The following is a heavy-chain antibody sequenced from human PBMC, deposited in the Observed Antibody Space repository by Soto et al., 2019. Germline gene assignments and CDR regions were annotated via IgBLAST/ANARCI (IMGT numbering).Heavy chain of an antibody. CDR1: GFTFSSYW. J-gene: IGHJ4*02. CDR2: INSDGSST. Sequence: EVQLVESGGGLVQPGGSLRLSCAASGFTFSSYWMHWVRQAPGKGLVWVSRINSDGSSTSYADSVKGRFTISRDNAKNTLYLQMNSLIAEATAVYYCVRTSLVVAAATREDYWGQGTLVTVSS. CDR3: VRTSLVVAAATREDY. V-gene: IGHV3-74*01. D-gene: IGHD2-15*01.